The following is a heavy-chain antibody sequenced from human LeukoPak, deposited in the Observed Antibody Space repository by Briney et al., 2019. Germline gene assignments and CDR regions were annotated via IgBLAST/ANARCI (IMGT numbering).Heavy chain of an antibody. CDR1: GFTLTTFD. Sequence: ASLKVSCKASGFTLTTFDINWVRQATGQGLEWMGWMNSNTGNTGYAQEFQGRVTMTRDTSIGTAYMELTNLRSEDTAVYYCARGRRGSSGPWSWYLDLWGRGTLVTASS. D-gene: IGHD3-22*01. J-gene: IGHJ2*01. CDR3: ARGRRGSSGPWSWYLDL. V-gene: IGHV1-8*01. CDR2: MNSNTGNT.